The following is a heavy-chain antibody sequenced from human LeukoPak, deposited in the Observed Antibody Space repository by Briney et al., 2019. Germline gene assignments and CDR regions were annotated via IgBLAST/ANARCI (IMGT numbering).Heavy chain of an antibody. Sequence: GGSLRLFCGASAFTFSTYSMHWVRQAPGKGLEWVAALSYDGPNKNYADSVKGRFTISGDNSKNTLYLQMNSLRAEDTAVYYCARGLRIAVAGNIDYWGQGTLVTVSS. CDR1: AFTFSTYS. V-gene: IGHV3-30*04. CDR2: LSYDGPNK. J-gene: IGHJ4*02. CDR3: ARGLRIAVAGNIDY. D-gene: IGHD6-19*01.